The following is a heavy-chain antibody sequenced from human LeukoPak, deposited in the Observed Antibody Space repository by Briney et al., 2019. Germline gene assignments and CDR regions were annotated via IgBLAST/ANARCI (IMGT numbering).Heavy chain of an antibody. CDR3: ARESGYHGSGFDP. CDR1: GFTFSSYS. CDR2: ISSSSTYK. Sequence: GGSLRLSCAASGFTFSSYSMSWVRQGPGKGLEWVSSISSSSTYKYYADSVKGRFTISRDNAKNTLYLQMNSLRDEDTAVYYCARESGYHGSGFDPWGQGTLVTVSS. J-gene: IGHJ5*02. V-gene: IGHV3-21*01. D-gene: IGHD3-10*01.